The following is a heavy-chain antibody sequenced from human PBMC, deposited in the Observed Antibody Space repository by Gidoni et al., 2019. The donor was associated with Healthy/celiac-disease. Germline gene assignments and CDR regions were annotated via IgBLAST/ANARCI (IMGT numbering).Heavy chain of an antibody. D-gene: IGHD2-2*02. J-gene: IGHJ6*02. Sequence: QVQLQQWGAGLLKPSETLSLTCAVYGGSFSGYYWSWIRQPPGKGLEWIGEINHSGSTNYNPSLKSRVTISVDTSKNQFSLKLSSVTAADTAVYYCASIYCSSTSCYRSRGYGMDVWGQGTTVTVSS. CDR1: GGSFSGYY. CDR3: ASIYCSSTSCYRSRGYGMDV. CDR2: INHSGST. V-gene: IGHV4-34*01.